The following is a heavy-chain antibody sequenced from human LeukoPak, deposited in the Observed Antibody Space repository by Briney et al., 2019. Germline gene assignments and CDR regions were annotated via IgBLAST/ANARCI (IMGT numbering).Heavy chain of an antibody. D-gene: IGHD5-12*01. V-gene: IGHV4-59*01. J-gene: IGHJ4*02. CDR1: GGSISSYY. CDR2: IYYSGST. CDR3: ARGDDSGYDEGGFDY. Sequence: SETLSLTCTVSGGSISSYYWSWIRQPPGKGLEWIGFIYYSGSTNYNPSLKSRVTISVDTSKNQFSLKLSSVTAADTAVYYCARGDDSGYDEGGFDYWGQGTQVTVSS.